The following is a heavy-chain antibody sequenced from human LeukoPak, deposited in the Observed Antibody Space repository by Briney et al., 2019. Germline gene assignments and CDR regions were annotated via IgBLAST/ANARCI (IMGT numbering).Heavy chain of an antibody. D-gene: IGHD3-16*02. V-gene: IGHV4-39*01. J-gene: IGHJ6*02. Sequence: SETLSLTCTVSGGSISGSSHYWGWIRHPPGKRLEWIGSIFYSGSTWYNPSLKSLVSISVDTSKNQFSLRLNSVTAADTAVYYCARFQGVIVTLYYYYGTDVWGQGTTVTVSS. CDR1: GGSISGSSHY. CDR2: IFYSGST. CDR3: ARFQGVIVTLYYYYGTDV.